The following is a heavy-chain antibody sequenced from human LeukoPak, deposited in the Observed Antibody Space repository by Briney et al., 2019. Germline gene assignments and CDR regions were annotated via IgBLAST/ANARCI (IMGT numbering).Heavy chain of an antibody. J-gene: IGHJ4*02. CDR1: GGSINSGSYS. CDR2: IYPSGNT. CDR3: ARGDYFKVDY. D-gene: IGHD2/OR15-2a*01. Sequence: SQTLSLTCTVSGGSINSGSYSWSWIRQPAGKGLEWIGRIYPSGNTNYNPSLKSRVTISVDTSKNQFSLKLSSVTAADTAVYYCARGDYFKVDYWGQGTLVTVSS. V-gene: IGHV4-61*02.